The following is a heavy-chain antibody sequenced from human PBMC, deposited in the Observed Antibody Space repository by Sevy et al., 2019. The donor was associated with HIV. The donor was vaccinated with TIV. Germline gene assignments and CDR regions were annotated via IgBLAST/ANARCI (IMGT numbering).Heavy chain of an antibody. J-gene: IGHJ4*02. D-gene: IGHD5-18*01. CDR1: GFTVNSNY. Sequence: GGSLRLSCAASGFTVNSNYMTWVRQAPGKGLEGVSVIYSDGTTYHADSVKDRFTISRDNSKNTLYLQMNSLRAKDTAVYYCARGKSGYGYALNYWGQGTLVTVSS. CDR2: IYSDGTT. CDR3: ARGKSGYGYALNY. V-gene: IGHV3-66*01.